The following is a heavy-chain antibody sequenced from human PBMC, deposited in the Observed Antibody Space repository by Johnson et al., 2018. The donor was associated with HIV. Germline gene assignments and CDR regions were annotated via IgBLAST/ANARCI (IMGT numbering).Heavy chain of an antibody. CDR1: GFTFDDYG. V-gene: IGHV3-20*04. Sequence: VQLMESGGGVVRPGGSLRLSCAASGFTFDDYGMSWVRQAPGKGLEWVSGITWNGGNTGYADSVKGRFTISRDNAKNSLYLQMNSLRAEDTALYYCARDQRLMITFGGVIVDVFDIWGQGTMVTVSS. CDR3: ARDQRLMITFGGVIVDVFDI. CDR2: ITWNGGNT. J-gene: IGHJ3*02. D-gene: IGHD3-16*02.